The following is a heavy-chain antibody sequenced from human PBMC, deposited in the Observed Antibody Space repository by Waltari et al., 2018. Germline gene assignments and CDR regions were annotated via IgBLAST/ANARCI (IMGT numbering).Heavy chain of an antibody. V-gene: IGHV4-4*02. CDR2: VHGSGKT. CDR3: GRDRGRGLYLDS. J-gene: IGHJ4*02. CDR1: GASMSSTYW. D-gene: IGHD2-15*01. Sequence: QLQQSGPGLVKPSGTLSLTCAFSGASMSSTYWWSWVRQSPGKGLEWIGQVHGSGKTNYNPSFASRVSVTLHTSANQFSLRVTSATAADTAVYYCGRDRGRGLYLDSWGQGTLVTVSP.